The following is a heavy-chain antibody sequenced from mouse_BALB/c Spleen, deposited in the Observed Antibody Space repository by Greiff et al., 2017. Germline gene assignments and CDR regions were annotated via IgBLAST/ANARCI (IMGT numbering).Heavy chain of an antibody. Sequence: VQLQQSGPELVKPGASVKISCKASGYTFTDYNMHWVKQSHGKSLEWIGYIYPYNGGTGYNQKFKSKATLTVDNSSSTAYMELRSLTSEDSAVYYCARMGLTGYAMDYWGQGTSVTVSS. CDR3: ARMGLTGYAMDY. J-gene: IGHJ4*01. CDR2: IYPYNGGT. CDR1: GYTFTDYN. V-gene: IGHV1S29*02. D-gene: IGHD4-1*01.